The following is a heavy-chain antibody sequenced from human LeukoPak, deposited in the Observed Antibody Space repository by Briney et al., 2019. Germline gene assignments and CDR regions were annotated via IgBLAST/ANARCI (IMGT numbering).Heavy chain of an antibody. D-gene: IGHD2-15*01. CDR1: GGTFSSYA. CDR3: ARVNLVVVAAIGVGHAFDI. Sequence: SVKVSCRASGGTFSSYAISWVRQAPGQGLEWMGGIIPIFGTANYAQKLQGRVTITADKSTSTAYMELSSLRSEDTAVYYCARVNLVVVAAIGVGHAFDIWGQGTMVTVSS. J-gene: IGHJ3*02. V-gene: IGHV1-69*06. CDR2: IIPIFGTA.